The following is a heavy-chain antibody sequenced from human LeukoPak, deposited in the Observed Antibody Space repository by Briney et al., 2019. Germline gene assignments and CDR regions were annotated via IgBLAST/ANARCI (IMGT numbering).Heavy chain of an antibody. CDR3: ARPEGMEPRADY. J-gene: IGHJ4*02. CDR1: GYTFTGYY. D-gene: IGHD1-14*01. V-gene: IGHV1-2*02. CDR2: INPNSGGT. Sequence: ASVKVSCKASGYTFTGYYMHWVRQAPGQGLEWMGWINPNSGGTNYAQKFQGRVTMTTDTSTSTAYMELRSLRSDDTAVYYCARPEGMEPRADYWGQGTLVTVSS.